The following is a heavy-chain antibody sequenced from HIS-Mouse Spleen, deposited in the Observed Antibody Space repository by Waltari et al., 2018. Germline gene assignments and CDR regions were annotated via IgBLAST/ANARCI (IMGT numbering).Heavy chain of an antibody. V-gene: IGHV4-39*07. J-gene: IGHJ2*01. CDR3: AREIPYSSSWYDWYFDL. D-gene: IGHD6-13*01. CDR1: GGSISSSSYY. CDR2: ISYSGST. Sequence: QLQLQESGPGLVKPSETLSLTCTVSGGSISSSSYYWGWICQPPGKGLGWIGSISYSGSTYYNPSLTSRVTISVDPSKNQFSLKLSSVTAADTAVYYCAREIPYSSSWYDWYFDLWGRGTLVTVSS.